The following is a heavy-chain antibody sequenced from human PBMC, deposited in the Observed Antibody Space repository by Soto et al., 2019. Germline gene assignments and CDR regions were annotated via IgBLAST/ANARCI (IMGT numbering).Heavy chain of an antibody. J-gene: IGHJ5*02. CDR1: GFIFSSYD. CDR3: ARGSVGGDYLLPWFDP. CDR2: IGTAGDT. D-gene: IGHD4-17*01. Sequence: EVQLVESGGSLVQPGGSLRLSCAASGFIFSSYDMHWVRQATGKGVEWVSAIGTAGDTYYPGSVKGRFTISRENAKNSLYLQMNGLRDEDTAVYYCARGSVGGDYLLPWFDPWGQGTLVIVSS. V-gene: IGHV3-13*01.